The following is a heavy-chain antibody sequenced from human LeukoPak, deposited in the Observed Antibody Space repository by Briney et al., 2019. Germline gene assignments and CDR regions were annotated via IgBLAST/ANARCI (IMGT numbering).Heavy chain of an antibody. CDR3: ARGRYYYDSSGHMPLDY. D-gene: IGHD3-22*01. CDR2: INPSGGST. Sequence: ASVKVSCKASGYTFTSYYMHWVRQAPGQGLEWMGIINPSGGSTSYAQKFQGRVTMTRDMSTSTVYMELSSLRSDDTAVYYCARGRYYYDSSGHMPLDYWGQGTLVTVSS. V-gene: IGHV1-46*01. J-gene: IGHJ4*02. CDR1: GYTFTSYY.